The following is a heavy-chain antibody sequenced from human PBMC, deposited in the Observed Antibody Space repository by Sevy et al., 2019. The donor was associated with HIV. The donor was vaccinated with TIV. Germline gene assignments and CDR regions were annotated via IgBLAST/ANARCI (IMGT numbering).Heavy chain of an antibody. D-gene: IGHD6-19*01. CDR2: IYTSGST. Sequence: SETLSLTCTVSGGFISSGSYYWSWIRQPAGKGLEWIGRIYTSGSTNYNPSLKSRVTISVDTSKNQFSLKLSSVTAADTAVYYCARAPIAVADYYYYYYMDVWGKGTTVTVSS. CDR3: ARAPIAVADYYYYYYMDV. J-gene: IGHJ6*03. V-gene: IGHV4-61*02. CDR1: GGFISSGSYY.